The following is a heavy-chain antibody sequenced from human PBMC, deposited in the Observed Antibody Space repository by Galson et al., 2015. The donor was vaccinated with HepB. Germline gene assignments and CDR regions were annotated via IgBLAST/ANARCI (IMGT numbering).Heavy chain of an antibody. Sequence: SLRLSCAASGFTFSSYAMHWVRQAPGKGLEWVAVISYDGSNKYYADSVKGRFTISRDNSKNTLYLQMNSLRAEDTAVYYCAREGAIDYGVYYYYYGMDVWVQGTTVTVSS. CDR1: GFTFSSYA. D-gene: IGHD4-17*01. CDR3: AREGAIDYGVYYYYYGMDV. CDR2: ISYDGSNK. J-gene: IGHJ6*02. V-gene: IGHV3-30*04.